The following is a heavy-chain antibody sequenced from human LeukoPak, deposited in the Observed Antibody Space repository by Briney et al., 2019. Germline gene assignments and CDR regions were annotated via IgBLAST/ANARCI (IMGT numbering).Heavy chain of an antibody. V-gene: IGHV4-30-2*01. CDR1: GGSISSGGYS. CDR2: IYHSGST. CDR3: ARVGSSYFDY. D-gene: IGHD1-26*01. Sequence: SETLSLTCAVSGGSISSGGYSWSWIRQPPGKGLEWIGYIYHSGSTYYNPSLKSRVTISVDRSKNQFSLKLSSVTAADTAVYYCARVGSSYFDYWGQGTLVTVSS. J-gene: IGHJ4*02.